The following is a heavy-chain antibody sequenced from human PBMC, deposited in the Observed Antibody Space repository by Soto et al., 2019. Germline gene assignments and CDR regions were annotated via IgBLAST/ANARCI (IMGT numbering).Heavy chain of an antibody. Sequence: GSLRLSCAASGFSLSSYAMTWIRQPPGKGLEWIGNIHYTGSTNYNPSLKSRVTILLGTSTSQFSLKVSSVTAADTAVYYCARDLTISSTDGPLDPWGHGTLVTVSS. CDR2: IHYTGST. CDR3: ARDLTISSTDGPLDP. J-gene: IGHJ5*02. D-gene: IGHD1-1*01. V-gene: IGHV4-59*01. CDR1: GFSLSSYA.